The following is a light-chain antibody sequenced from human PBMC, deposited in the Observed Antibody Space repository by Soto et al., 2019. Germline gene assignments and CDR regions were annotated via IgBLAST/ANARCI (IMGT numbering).Light chain of an antibody. CDR3: QQYGSSPFT. J-gene: IGKJ3*01. CDR2: GAS. Sequence: IVLTQSPGTLSLSPGERATLSCRASQSVSSSNLAWYQQKPGQSPRHLIYGASSRATGIPDRFSGSGSGTHFTLTISRLEPEDFAVYYCQQYGSSPFTFGPGTKVDIK. CDR1: QSVSSSN. V-gene: IGKV3-20*01.